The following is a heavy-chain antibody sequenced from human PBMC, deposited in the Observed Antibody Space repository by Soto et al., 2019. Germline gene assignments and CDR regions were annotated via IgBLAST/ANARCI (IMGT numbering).Heavy chain of an antibody. CDR3: ARDRGIAAAGEPSFDY. CDR1: GFTFSSYA. V-gene: IGHV3-30*04. D-gene: IGHD6-13*01. Sequence: GGSLRLSCAASGFTFSSYAMHWFRQAPGKGLEWVAVISYDGSNKYYADSVKGRFTISRDNSKNTLYLQMNSLRAEDTAVYYCARDRGIAAAGEPSFDYWGQGTLVTVSS. J-gene: IGHJ4*02. CDR2: ISYDGSNK.